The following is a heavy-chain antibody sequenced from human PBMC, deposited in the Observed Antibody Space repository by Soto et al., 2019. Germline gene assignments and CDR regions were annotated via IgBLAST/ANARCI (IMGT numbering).Heavy chain of an antibody. V-gene: IGHV3-30*18. CDR3: EKDRGGDCPDNSCYFGADY. CDR2: ISDTGSSH. Sequence: PGGSLRLSCVGSGFTFSSYGMHWVRQAPGKGLECVAVISDTGSSHYYAASVEGRFTISRENSKNTLSLHMDRLRVEDTAVYYCEKDRGGDCPDNSCYFGADYWGQGTPVTVSS. D-gene: IGHD2-2*01. CDR1: GFTFSSYG. J-gene: IGHJ4*02.